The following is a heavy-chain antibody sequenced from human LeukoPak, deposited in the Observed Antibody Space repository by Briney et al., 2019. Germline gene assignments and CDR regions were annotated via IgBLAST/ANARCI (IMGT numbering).Heavy chain of an antibody. CDR2: INHSGST. V-gene: IGHV4-34*01. CDR3: ARGPRSGDYHYYYYMDV. CDR1: GGSFSGYY. D-gene: IGHD4-17*01. Sequence: SETLSLTCAVYGGSFSGYYWSWIRQPPGKGLEWIGEINHSGSTNYNPSLKSRVTISVDTSKNQFSLKLSSVTAADTAVYYCARGPRSGDYHYYYYMDVWGKGTTVTVSS. J-gene: IGHJ6*03.